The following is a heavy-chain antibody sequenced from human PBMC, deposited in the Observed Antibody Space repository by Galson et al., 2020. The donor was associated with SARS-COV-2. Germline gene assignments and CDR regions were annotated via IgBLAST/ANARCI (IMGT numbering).Heavy chain of an antibody. D-gene: IGHD6-13*01. CDR2: ISSSGTTI. V-gene: IGHV3-11*04. CDR3: AREVRSSNNDAFDI. Sequence: NSGGSLRPSCAASGFTFSDYYMSWFRQAPGKGLEWVSYISSSGTTIYSADSVKGRFTMSRDNAKNSLYLQMNSLRAEDTAVYYCAREVRSSNNDAFDIWGQGTMVTVSS. CDR1: GFTFSDYY. J-gene: IGHJ3*02.